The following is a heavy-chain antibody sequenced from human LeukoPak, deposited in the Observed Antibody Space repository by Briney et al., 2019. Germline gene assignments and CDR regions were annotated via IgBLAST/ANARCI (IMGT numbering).Heavy chain of an antibody. CDR3: AGGRASLSGYYPAPGY. CDR1: GGSISSGGYY. Sequence: PSQTLSLTCTVSGGSISSGGYYWSWIRQHPGKGLEWIGYIYYSGNAYYNPSLKSRVTISLDTSKNQFSLQLTSITAADTAIYYCAGGRASLSGYYPAPGYWGQGSLVTVSS. V-gene: IGHV4-31*03. J-gene: IGHJ4*02. D-gene: IGHD3-9*01. CDR2: IYYSGNA.